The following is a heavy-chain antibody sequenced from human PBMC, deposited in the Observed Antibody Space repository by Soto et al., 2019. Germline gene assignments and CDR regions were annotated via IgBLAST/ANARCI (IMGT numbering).Heavy chain of an antibody. V-gene: IGHV5-51*01. CDR2: IYPGDSDT. J-gene: IGHJ3*02. CDR3: ARLGECELHPDAFDS. Sequence: GESLKISCKGSGYSFTSYWIGWVRQMPGKGLEWMGIIYPGDSDTRYSPSFQGQVTISADKSISTAYLQWSSLKASDTAMYYCARLGECELHPDAFDSWGQGTMVTVSS. D-gene: IGHD1-26*01. CDR1: GYSFTSYW.